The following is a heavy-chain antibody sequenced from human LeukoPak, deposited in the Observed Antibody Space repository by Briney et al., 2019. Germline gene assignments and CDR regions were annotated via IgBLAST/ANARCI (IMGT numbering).Heavy chain of an antibody. CDR2: INHSGST. V-gene: IGHV4-34*01. D-gene: IGHD3-10*01. CDR1: GGSFSGYY. J-gene: IGHJ4*02. Sequence: SETLSLTCAVYGGSFSGYYWSWIRQPPGKGLEWIGEINHSGSTNYNPSLKSRVTISVDTSRNHFSLKLSSVTDADTAVYYCARGLWFGDENPPYFDYWGQGILVTVSS. CDR3: ARGLWFGDENPPYFDY.